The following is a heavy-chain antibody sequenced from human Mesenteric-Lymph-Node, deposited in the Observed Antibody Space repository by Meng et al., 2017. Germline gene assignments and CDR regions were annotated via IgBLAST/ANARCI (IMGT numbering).Heavy chain of an antibody. CDR2: ISGDGTGGVI. CDR1: GFTFSTYS. V-gene: IGHV3-21*01. D-gene: IGHD4-23*01. CDR3: ASDMGYGGNSVY. J-gene: IGHJ4*02. Sequence: GESLKISCATSGFTFSTYSMNWVRQAPGRGLEWVSSISGDGTGGVIYYADSVKGRFTISRDNSKNTLYLQMNSLRAEDTAVYYCASDMGYGGNSVYWGQGTLVTVSS.